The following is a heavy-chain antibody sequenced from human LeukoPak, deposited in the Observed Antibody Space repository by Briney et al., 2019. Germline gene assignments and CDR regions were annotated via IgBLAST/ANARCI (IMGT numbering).Heavy chain of an antibody. J-gene: IGHJ3*02. V-gene: IGHV3-11*01. CDR1: GFSFSDYY. CDR2: ISGSGTII. Sequence: GGSLRLSCAASGFSFSDYYMGWIRQAPGKGLEWLSYISGSGTIIFYADSVKGRFTISRDNAKNSLDLQMNSLRVEDTAVYYCGRDFGLIGTKRSFDIWGQGTMVTVSS. CDR3: GRDFGLIGTKRSFDI. D-gene: IGHD1-7*01.